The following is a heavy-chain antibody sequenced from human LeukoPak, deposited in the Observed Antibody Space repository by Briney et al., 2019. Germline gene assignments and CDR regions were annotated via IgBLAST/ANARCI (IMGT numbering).Heavy chain of an antibody. D-gene: IGHD3-10*01. CDR1: GFTFSSYE. Sequence: ETGGSLRLSCAASGFTFSSYEMNWVRQAPGKGLEWVAYITSSGRIIYYADSVKGRFTISRDNAKNSLYLQTNSLRAEDTAVYYCASTGGYGSGTYDYYYFGMDVWGQGTTVTVSS. CDR2: ITSSGRII. J-gene: IGHJ6*02. V-gene: IGHV3-48*03. CDR3: ASTGGYGSGTYDYYYFGMDV.